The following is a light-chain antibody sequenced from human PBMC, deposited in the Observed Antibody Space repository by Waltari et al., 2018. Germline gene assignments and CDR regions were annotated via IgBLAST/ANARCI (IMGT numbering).Light chain of an antibody. CDR2: AAS. Sequence: DIQMTQSPSSLSASVGDRVTITCRARQSISSYLNWYQQKPGKAPKHLFYAASSLQSGVPSSFSGSGSGTDFTLTISSLQPEDFSTYCCQHGFTFGPGTKVDIK. V-gene: IGKV1-39*01. J-gene: IGKJ3*01. CDR3: QHGFT. CDR1: QSISSY.